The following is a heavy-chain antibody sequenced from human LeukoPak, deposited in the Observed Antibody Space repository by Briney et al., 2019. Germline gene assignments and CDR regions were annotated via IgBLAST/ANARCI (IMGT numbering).Heavy chain of an antibody. D-gene: IGHD1-1*01. Sequence: PGGSLRLSCAASGFTFSSDAMHWVRQAPGKGLEWVAVISYDGSNKYYADSVKGRFTISRDNSKNTLYLQMNSLRAEDTAVYYCARNWKDYWGQGTLVTVSS. CDR3: ARNWKDY. J-gene: IGHJ4*02. CDR2: ISYDGSNK. CDR1: GFTFSSDA. V-gene: IGHV3-30*01.